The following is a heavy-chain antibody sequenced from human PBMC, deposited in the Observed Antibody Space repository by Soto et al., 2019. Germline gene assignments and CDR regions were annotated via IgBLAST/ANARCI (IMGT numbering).Heavy chain of an antibody. D-gene: IGHD6-19*01. CDR1: GYSFTTDW. CDR3: ARQVAVAGRMDS. CDR2: IYPGDSDA. Sequence: DVQLVQSGAEVKKPGESLKISCKGSGYSFTTDWIAWVRQMPGKGLEWMGIIYPGDSDARYSPSFQGLVTFSVDRSINTAYLQWSSLQASDTAMYYCARQVAVAGRMDSWGQGTLVTVSS. J-gene: IGHJ4*02. V-gene: IGHV5-51*01.